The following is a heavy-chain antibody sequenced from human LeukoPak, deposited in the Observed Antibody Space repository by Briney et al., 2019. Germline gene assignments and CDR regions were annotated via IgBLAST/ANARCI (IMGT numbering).Heavy chain of an antibody. V-gene: IGHV3-48*02. CDR3: ARAKLKGTHSSSWYHDY. CDR2: ISSSSSTI. Sequence: TGGSLRLSCVASGFTFSSYSMNWVRQAPGKGLEWVSYISSSSSTIYYADSVKGRFTISRDNAKNSLYLQMNSLRDEDTAVYYCARAKLKGTHSSSWYHDYWGQGTLVTVSS. D-gene: IGHD6-13*01. CDR1: GFTFSSYS. J-gene: IGHJ4*02.